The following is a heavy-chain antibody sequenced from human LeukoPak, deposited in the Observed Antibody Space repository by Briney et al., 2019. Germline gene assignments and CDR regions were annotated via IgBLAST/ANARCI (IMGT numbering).Heavy chain of an antibody. CDR1: GFTFSNYW. CDR3: SSQPAVLDLDH. J-gene: IGHJ4*02. V-gene: IGHV3-7*01. Sequence: GGSLRLSCAASGFTFSNYWMTWVRQGPGKGLEWVANIKPDGSGKNYVDSVKGRFTISRDNAKNSLYLQMNSLRVEDTAVYYCSSQPAVLDLDHGSQGTLVTVSS. CDR2: IKPDGSGK. D-gene: IGHD2-2*01.